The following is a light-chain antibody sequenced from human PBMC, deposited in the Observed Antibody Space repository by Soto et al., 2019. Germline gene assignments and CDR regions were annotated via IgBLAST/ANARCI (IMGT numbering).Light chain of an antibody. Sequence: QSALTQPASVSGSPGQSITISCSGTSSDVGGYNYVSWYQHHPGKAPKLLIYEVSYRPSGVSDRFSGSKSANTASLTISGLQAEDEADYYGSSYTSGSLRVLGPGTKATVL. CDR3: SSYTSGSLRV. CDR1: SSDVGGYNY. J-gene: IGLJ1*01. V-gene: IGLV2-14*01. CDR2: EVS.